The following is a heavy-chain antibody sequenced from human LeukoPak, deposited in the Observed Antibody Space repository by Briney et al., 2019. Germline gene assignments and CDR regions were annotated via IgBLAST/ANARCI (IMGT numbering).Heavy chain of an antibody. Sequence: GGSLRLSCAASGFTFSSYWMKWVRQAPGKGLEWVASIKHDGSEIHYVDSVKGRFTISRDNAKKSLYLQMNSLRAEDTALYYCTTYSAFDVWGQGTMVTVSS. V-gene: IGHV3-7*05. D-gene: IGHD4-17*01. CDR1: GFTFSSYW. J-gene: IGHJ3*01. CDR2: IKHDGSEI. CDR3: TTYSAFDV.